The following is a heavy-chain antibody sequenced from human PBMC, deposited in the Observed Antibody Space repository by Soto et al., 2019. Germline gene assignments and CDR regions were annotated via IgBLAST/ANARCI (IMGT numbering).Heavy chain of an antibody. J-gene: IGHJ6*02. CDR2: IHYSGSI. D-gene: IGHD2-21*02. CDR3: AREDDGGDRDYYGLDV. V-gene: IGHV4-30-4*08. Sequence: PSETLSLTCTVSGGSISYEYFHWTWIRQSPGKGLEWIGYIHYSGSIIYNPSSKSRVTISVDTSKNQFSLQLSSVTAADTALYFCAREDDGGDRDYYGLDVWGQGTTVTVSS. CDR1: GGSISYEYFH.